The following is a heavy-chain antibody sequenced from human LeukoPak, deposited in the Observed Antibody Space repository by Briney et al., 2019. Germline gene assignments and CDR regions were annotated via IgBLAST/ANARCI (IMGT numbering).Heavy chain of an antibody. Sequence: PSETLSLTCTVSGGSISSSSYYWGWIRQPPGTGLEWIGSIYYSGSTYYNPSLKSRVTISVDTSKNQFSLKLSSVTAADTAVYYCARVRRADCSSTSCPGGYFDYWGQGTLVTVSS. V-gene: IGHV4-39*07. CDR1: GGSISSSSYY. D-gene: IGHD2-2*01. CDR2: IYYSGST. CDR3: ARVRRADCSSTSCPGGYFDY. J-gene: IGHJ4*02.